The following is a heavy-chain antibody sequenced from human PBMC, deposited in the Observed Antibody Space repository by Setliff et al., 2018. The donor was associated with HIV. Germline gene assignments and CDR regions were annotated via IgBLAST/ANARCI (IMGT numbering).Heavy chain of an antibody. CDR3: ALANIVSTARWNH. D-gene: IGHD1-1*01. CDR2: INPNSGDT. CDR1: GYIFSVYL. V-gene: IGHV1-2*02. J-gene: IGHJ1*01. Sequence: ASVKVSCKASGYIFSVYLMHWVRQAPGQGLEWMGWINPNSGDTKYAQVRDRVTMTRDSSISTVYMDLQRLTSDDTAVYYCALANIVSTARWNHWGRGTLVTVSS.